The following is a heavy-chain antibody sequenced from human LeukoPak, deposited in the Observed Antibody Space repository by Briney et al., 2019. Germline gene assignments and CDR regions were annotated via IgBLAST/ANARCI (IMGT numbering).Heavy chain of an antibody. J-gene: IGHJ4*02. CDR3: ARERYSSGWVDY. D-gene: IGHD6-19*01. CDR2: IYYSGST. V-gene: IGHV4-59*01. CDR1: GGSISSYY. Sequence: SETLSLTCTVSGGSISSYYWSWIRQPPGKGLEWVGYIYYSGSTNYNPSLKSRVTISVDTSKNQFSLKLSSVTAADTAVYYCARERYSSGWVDYWGQGTLVTVSS.